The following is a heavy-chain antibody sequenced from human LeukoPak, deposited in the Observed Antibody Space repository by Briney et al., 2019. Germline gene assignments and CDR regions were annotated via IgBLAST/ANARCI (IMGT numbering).Heavy chain of an antibody. CDR1: GFTLSSYA. Sequence: PGGSLRLSCAASGFTLSSYAMSWVRQAPGEGLEWVSAISGSGGGTYYADSVKGRFTISRDNSKNTLYLQMNSLRAEDTAVYYCAKWGWGDYYDSSGYYLWGQGTLVTVSS. CDR3: AKWGWGDYYDSSGYYL. V-gene: IGHV3-23*01. D-gene: IGHD3-22*01. CDR2: ISGSGGGT. J-gene: IGHJ5*02.